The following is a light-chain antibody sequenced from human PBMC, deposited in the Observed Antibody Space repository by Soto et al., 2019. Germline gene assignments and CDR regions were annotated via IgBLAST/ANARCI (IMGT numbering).Light chain of an antibody. CDR1: QSVSSSY. CDR3: QQYGSSPTT. J-gene: IGKJ1*01. CDR2: GAS. Sequence: EIVLTQYTGTLSLSPGERATLSCRASQSVSSSYLAWYQQKPGQAPRLLIYGASSRATGIPDRFSGSGSGTDFTLTISRLEPEDFAVYYCQQYGSSPTTFGQGTKVEIK. V-gene: IGKV3-20*01.